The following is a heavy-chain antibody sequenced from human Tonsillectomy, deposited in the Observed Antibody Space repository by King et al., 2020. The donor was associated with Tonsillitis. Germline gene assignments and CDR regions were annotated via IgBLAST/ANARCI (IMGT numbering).Heavy chain of an antibody. CDR3: AREGAGDYGDYWAY. CDR1: GFIFRRYW. J-gene: IGHJ4*02. D-gene: IGHD4-17*01. V-gene: IGHV3-7*03. Sequence: VQLVESGGGLVQPGGSLRLSCAASGFIFRRYWMSWVRQAPGKGLEWVANIDQEGRLKWYGDSVRGRFSISRDNAKNVVYLQMNDMRVEDTAVYFCAREGAGDYGDYWAYWGQGTLVAVSS. CDR2: IDQEGRLK.